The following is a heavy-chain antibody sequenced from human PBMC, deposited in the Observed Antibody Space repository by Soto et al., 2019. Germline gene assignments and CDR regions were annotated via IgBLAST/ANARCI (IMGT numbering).Heavy chain of an antibody. Sequence: EVQLLESGGGLVQAGGSLRLSCAASGFTFSSYAMSWVRQAPGKGLEWVSAISGSGGSTYYADSVKGRFTISRDNSKNTLYLQMNSLRAEDTAVYYCPKANLVTTTGDYWGQGTLVTVSS. CDR3: PKANLVTTTGDY. D-gene: IGHD4-17*01. CDR1: GFTFSSYA. CDR2: ISGSGGST. V-gene: IGHV3-23*01. J-gene: IGHJ4*02.